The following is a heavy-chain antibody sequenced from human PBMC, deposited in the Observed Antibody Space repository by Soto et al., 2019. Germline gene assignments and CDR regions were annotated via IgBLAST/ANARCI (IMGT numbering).Heavy chain of an antibody. CDR3: ARGGNYYGDYFDF. Sequence: PSETLSLTCAVSGGSVSSGSYYWSWIRQPPGKGLEWIGYIYYGGNTHYNPSLKSRVTISMDMTKNQLSLKMSSVTAADTAVYYCARGGNYYGDYFDFWGQGTLVTVSS. D-gene: IGHD1-26*01. V-gene: IGHV4-61*01. CDR1: GGSVSSGSYY. J-gene: IGHJ4*02. CDR2: IYYGGNT.